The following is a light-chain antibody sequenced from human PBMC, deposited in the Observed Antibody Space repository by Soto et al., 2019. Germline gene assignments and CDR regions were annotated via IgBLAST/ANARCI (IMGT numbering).Light chain of an antibody. Sequence: DIQMTQSPSTLSASVGDRVTITCRASQSISSWLAWYQQKPGKAPKLLIYDASSLESGVPSRFSGSGSGTDFTLTITSLQPEDFATYYCQQSHSTPRTFGQGTKVDIK. CDR2: DAS. CDR3: QQSHSTPRT. V-gene: IGKV1-5*01. J-gene: IGKJ1*01. CDR1: QSISSW.